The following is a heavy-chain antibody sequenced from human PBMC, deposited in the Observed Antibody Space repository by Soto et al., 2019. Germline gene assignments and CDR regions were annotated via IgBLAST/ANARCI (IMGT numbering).Heavy chain of an antibody. D-gene: IGHD6-19*01. CDR2: INAGNGNT. Sequence: ASVKVSCKASGYTFTSYAMHWVRQAPGQRLEWMGWINAGNGNTKYSQKFQGRVTITRDTSASTAYMELSSLRSEDTAVYYCARANSGWYSFDYWGQGTLVTVSS. V-gene: IGHV1-3*01. CDR3: ARANSGWYSFDY. J-gene: IGHJ4*02. CDR1: GYTFTSYA.